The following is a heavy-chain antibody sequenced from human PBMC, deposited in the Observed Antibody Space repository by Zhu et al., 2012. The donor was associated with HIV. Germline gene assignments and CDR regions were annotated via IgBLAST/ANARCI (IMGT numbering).Heavy chain of an antibody. CDR3: ARDCERDCSAISPNV. V-gene: IGHV3-11*04. J-gene: IGHJ6*01. D-gene: IGHD2-15*01. Sequence: VESGGALVKPGGSLRLYCAASGFSVSDHYMSWIRQAPGKGLEWISHISRDGNSIKYGDSVKGRFTMYRDNAKNSLHLEMNSLRVEDTAVYYCARDCERDCSAISPNVWGQRGPR. CDR1: GFSVSDHY. CDR2: ISRDGNSI.